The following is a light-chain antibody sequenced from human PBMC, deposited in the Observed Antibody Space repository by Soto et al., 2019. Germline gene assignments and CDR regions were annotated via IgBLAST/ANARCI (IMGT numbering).Light chain of an antibody. V-gene: IGLV2-14*01. CDR1: SSDVGGYHY. CDR2: DVS. Sequence: QSALTQPASVSGSPGQSITISCTGTSSDVGGYHYVSWYQQHPGKAPKLMIYDVSNRPSGVTNRFSGSKSGNTASLTISGLQADDKAEYYCSSYTGSSTYVVFGGGTKLTVL. J-gene: IGLJ2*01. CDR3: SSYTGSSTYVV.